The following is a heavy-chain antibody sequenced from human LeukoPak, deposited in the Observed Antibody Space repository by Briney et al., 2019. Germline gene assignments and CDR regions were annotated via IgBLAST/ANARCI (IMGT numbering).Heavy chain of an antibody. CDR3: ARGYCSSTSCYVFDY. CDR2: IYHSGST. D-gene: IGHD2-2*01. J-gene: IGHJ4*02. CDR1: GFTFSSYSM. V-gene: IGHV4-4*02. Sequence: GSLRLSCAASGFTFSSYSMNWVRQPPGKGLEWIGEIYHSGSTNYNPSLKSRVTISVDKSKNQFSLKLSSVTAADTAVYYCARGYCSSTSCYVFDYWGQGTLVTVSS.